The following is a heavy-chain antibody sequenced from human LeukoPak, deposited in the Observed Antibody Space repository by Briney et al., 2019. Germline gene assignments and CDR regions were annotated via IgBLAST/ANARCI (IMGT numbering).Heavy chain of an antibody. J-gene: IGHJ4*02. CDR3: ARDHYFKIDY. CDR2: IPTDETPT. D-gene: IGHD3-10*01. Sequence: PGGSLRLSCAASGFTLSDHYIDWVRQAPGKGLVWVSRIPTDETPTNYADSVQGRFTISRDNAKNTLYLQMNNLRAEDTAVYYCARDHYFKIDYWGQGTLVTVSS. V-gene: IGHV3-74*01. CDR1: GFTLSDHY.